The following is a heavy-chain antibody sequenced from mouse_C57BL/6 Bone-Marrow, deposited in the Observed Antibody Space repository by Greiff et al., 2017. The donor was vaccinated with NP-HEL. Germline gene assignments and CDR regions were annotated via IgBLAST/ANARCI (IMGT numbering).Heavy chain of an antibody. CDR1: GFTFTDYY. Sequence: EVQLMESGGGLVQPGGSLSLSCAASGFTFTDYYMSWVRQPPGKALEWLGFIRNKANGYTTEYSASVKGRFTISRDNSQSILYLQMNALRAEDSATYYCARAIYYDYADDPFYAMDYGGQGTSVTVSS. CDR2: IRNKANGYTT. V-gene: IGHV7-3*01. J-gene: IGHJ4*01. CDR3: ARAIYYDYADDPFYAMDY. D-gene: IGHD2-4*01.